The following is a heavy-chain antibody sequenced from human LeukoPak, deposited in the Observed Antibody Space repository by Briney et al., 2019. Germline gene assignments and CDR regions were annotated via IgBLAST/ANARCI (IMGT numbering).Heavy chain of an antibody. J-gene: IGHJ4*02. D-gene: IGHD3-10*01. CDR2: ISYDGSNK. CDR1: GFTFSSYG. CDR3: ANMGNY. V-gene: IGHV3-30*18. Sequence: GGSLRLSCAASGFTFSSYGMHWVRQAPGKGLEWVAVISYDGSNKYYADSVKGRFAISRDNSKNTLYLQMNSLRAEDTAVYYCANMGNYWGQGTLVTVSS.